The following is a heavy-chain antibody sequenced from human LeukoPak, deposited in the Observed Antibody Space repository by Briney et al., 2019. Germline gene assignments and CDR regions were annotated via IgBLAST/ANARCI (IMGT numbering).Heavy chain of an antibody. CDR1: GGSISSYY. Sequence: PSETLSLTCTVSGGSISSYYWTWIRQPPGKGLEWIGYIYYSGITKYNPSLKSRVTMSVDTSKNQFSLKLSSVTAADTAVYYCARTRRGYCSGGSCYSGGYYYYMDVWGKGTTVTISS. V-gene: IGHV4-59*12. CDR3: ARTRRGYCSGGSCYSGGYYYYMDV. D-gene: IGHD2-15*01. CDR2: IYYSGIT. J-gene: IGHJ6*03.